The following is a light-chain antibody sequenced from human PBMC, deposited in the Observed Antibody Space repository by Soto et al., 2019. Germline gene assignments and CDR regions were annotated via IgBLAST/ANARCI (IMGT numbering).Light chain of an antibody. V-gene: IGKV3-20*01. CDR3: QQYGGSPRALT. Sequence: IVLTQSPDTLSLFPGESATLSCRASQSVSSNYLVWYQQKPGQAPRLLIYAASSRAIGIPDRFSGSGSGTDFPLTISRLEPEDFAVYYCQQYGGSPRALTFGGGTRVEI. CDR1: QSVSSNY. CDR2: AAS. J-gene: IGKJ4*01.